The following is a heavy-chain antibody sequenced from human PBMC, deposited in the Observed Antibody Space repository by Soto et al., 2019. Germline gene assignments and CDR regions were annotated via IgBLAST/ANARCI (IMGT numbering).Heavy chain of an antibody. CDR2: IYHSGST. CDR1: GGSISSGGYS. V-gene: IGHV4-30-2*01. D-gene: IGHD2-2*01. CDR3: ARGVRGGAFDY. J-gene: IGHJ4*02. Sequence: QLQLQESGSGLVKPSQTLSLTCAVSGGSISSGGYSWSWIRQPPGKGLEWIGYIYHSGSTYYNPSPKTRVTISVTRSKNQSSLKLSSVTAADTAVYYCARGVRGGAFDYWGQGTLVTVSS.